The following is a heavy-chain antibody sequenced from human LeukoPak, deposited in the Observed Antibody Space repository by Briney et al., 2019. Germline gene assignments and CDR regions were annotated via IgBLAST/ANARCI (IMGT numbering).Heavy chain of an antibody. CDR2: LSYDGSNK. CDR3: AKGPLALYGGNYFDY. CDR1: GFTFSSYG. V-gene: IGHV3-30*18. J-gene: IGHJ4*02. Sequence: GGSLRLSCAASGFTFSSYGMHWVRQAPGKGLEWVAVLSYDGSNKYYADSVKGRFTISRDNSKNTLYLQMNSLRAEDTAVYYCAKGPLALYGGNYFDYWGQETLVTVSS. D-gene: IGHD4-23*01.